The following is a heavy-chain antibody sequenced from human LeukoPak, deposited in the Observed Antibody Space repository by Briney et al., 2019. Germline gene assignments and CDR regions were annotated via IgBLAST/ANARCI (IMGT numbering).Heavy chain of an antibody. D-gene: IGHD6-19*01. Sequence: ASVWVSCKASGYTFTNFAFTWVRQAPGQGLEWMGWISAYNGNTHYDQNFQGRVSMTTDTSTSTVYMELRSLRFDDTAVYYCAKLYSSGWPLECMDVWGQGTTVTVSS. J-gene: IGHJ6*02. CDR2: ISAYNGNT. CDR1: GYTFTNFA. V-gene: IGHV1-18*01. CDR3: AKLYSSGWPLECMDV.